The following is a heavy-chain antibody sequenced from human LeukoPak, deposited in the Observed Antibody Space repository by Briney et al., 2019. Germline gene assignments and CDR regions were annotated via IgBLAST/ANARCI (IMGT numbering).Heavy chain of an antibody. CDR3: AREWDFDSSGFYYYY. J-gene: IGHJ4*02. D-gene: IGHD3-22*01. CDR1: GGIFSRYA. CDR2: IIPLFGTA. V-gene: IGHV1-69*13. Sequence: SVKVSFKASGGIFSRYAISWVRQAPGQGLEWMGGIIPLFGTANYAQRFQGRVTITADESTRTAYMELSSLRSEDTAIYYCAREWDFDSSGFYYYYWGQGTLVTVSS.